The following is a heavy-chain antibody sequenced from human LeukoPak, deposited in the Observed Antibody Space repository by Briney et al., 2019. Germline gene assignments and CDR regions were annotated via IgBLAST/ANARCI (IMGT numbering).Heavy chain of an antibody. J-gene: IGHJ4*02. V-gene: IGHV4-34*01. CDR1: GGSFSGYY. Sequence: PSETLSLTCAVYGGSFSGYYWSWIRQPPGKGLEWIGEINHSGSTNYNPSLKSRVTISVDTSKNQFSLKLSSVTAADTAVCYCARGRPPLYYDFWSGQDYWGQGTLVTVSS. CDR3: ARGRPPLYYDFWSGQDY. CDR2: INHSGST. D-gene: IGHD3-3*01.